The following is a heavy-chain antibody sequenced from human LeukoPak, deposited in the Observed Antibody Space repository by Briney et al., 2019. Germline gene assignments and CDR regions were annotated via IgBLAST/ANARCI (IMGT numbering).Heavy chain of an antibody. Sequence: GGSLRLSCAASGFTCSNAWMSWVRQAPGKGLEWVGRIKSKTDGGTTDYAAPVKGRFTISRDDSKNTLYLQMNSLKTEDTAVYYCTTDPLYYYDSPDAFDIWGQGTMVTVSS. CDR2: IKSKTDGGTT. D-gene: IGHD3-22*01. V-gene: IGHV3-15*01. CDR1: GFTCSNAW. J-gene: IGHJ3*02. CDR3: TTDPLYYYDSPDAFDI.